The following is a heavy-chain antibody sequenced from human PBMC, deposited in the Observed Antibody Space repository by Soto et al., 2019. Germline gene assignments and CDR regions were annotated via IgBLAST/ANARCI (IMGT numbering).Heavy chain of an antibody. Sequence: EVQLVESGGGLVQPGGSLXLSCAASGFXFXGSAMHWVRQASGKGLEWVGRIRSKANSYATAYAASVKGRFTISRDDSKNTAYLQMNSLKTEDTAVYYCTSRARGQLLRPGAFDIWGQGTMVTVSS. CDR2: IRSKANSYAT. V-gene: IGHV3-73*01. J-gene: IGHJ3*02. CDR1: GFXFXGSA. D-gene: IGHD2-15*01. CDR3: TSRARGQLLRPGAFDI.